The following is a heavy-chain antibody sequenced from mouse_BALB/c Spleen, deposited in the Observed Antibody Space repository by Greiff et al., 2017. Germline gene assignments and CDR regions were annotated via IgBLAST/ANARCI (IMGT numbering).Heavy chain of an antibody. CDR3: ARSGDYDWFAY. Sequence: QVQLQQSGAELVRPGTSVKVSCKASGYAFTNYLIEWVKQRPGQGLGWIGVINPGSGGTNYNEKFKGKATLTADKSSSTAYMQLSSLTSDDSAVYFCARSGDYDWFAYWGQGTLVTVSA. CDR2: INPGSGGT. V-gene: IGHV1-54*01. J-gene: IGHJ3*01. CDR1: GYAFTNYL. D-gene: IGHD2-4*01.